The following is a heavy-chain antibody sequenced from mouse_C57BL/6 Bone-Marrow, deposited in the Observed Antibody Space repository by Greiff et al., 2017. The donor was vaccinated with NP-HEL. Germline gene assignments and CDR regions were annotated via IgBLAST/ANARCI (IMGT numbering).Heavy chain of an antibody. CDR3: ARPCVITTVVAGDY. V-gene: IGHV1-19*01. CDR1: GYTFTDYY. J-gene: IGHJ2*01. CDR2: INPYNGGT. D-gene: IGHD1-1*01. Sequence: EVQLQQSGPVLVKPGASVKMSCKASGYTFTDYYMNWVKQSHGKSLEWIGVINPYNGGTSYNQKFKGKATLTVDKSSSPAYMELNSLTSEDSAVYYCARPCVITTVVAGDYWGQGTTLTVSS.